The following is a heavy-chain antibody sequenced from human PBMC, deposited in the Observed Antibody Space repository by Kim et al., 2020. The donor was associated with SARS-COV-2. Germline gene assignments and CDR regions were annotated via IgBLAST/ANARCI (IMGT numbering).Heavy chain of an antibody. CDR1: DGSFSDYF. V-gene: IGHV4-34*01. Sequence: SENMSLTCAVYDGSFSDYFWSWIRQPPGEGLEWIAEIHHSGNTNYNRSLKCRVTISVDTSKKQIFLKVFSWTAADTAVYYCARTYYCFDYGGQGTMV. D-gene: IGHD3-10*01. CDR3: ARTYYCFDY. J-gene: IGHJ4*02. CDR2: IHHSGNT.